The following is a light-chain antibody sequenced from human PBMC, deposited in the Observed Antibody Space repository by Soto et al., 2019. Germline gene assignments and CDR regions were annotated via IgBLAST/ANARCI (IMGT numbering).Light chain of an antibody. CDR3: QQYGGSPYT. V-gene: IGKV3-20*01. J-gene: IGKJ2*01. CDR1: QRVRRNY. Sequence: EIVLTQSPGTLSLSPGERANLSCRASQRVRRNYLAWYQQKPGQAPRLLIYGASSRATGIPDRFIGTGSGPDFTLTISILEPEDSAVYYCQQYGGSPYTFGQGTKLEIK. CDR2: GAS.